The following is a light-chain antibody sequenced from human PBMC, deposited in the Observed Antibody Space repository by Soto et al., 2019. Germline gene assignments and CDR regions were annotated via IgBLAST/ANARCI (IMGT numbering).Light chain of an antibody. Sequence: EIVLTQSPVTLSLYPGERATLSCRASQSVSSYLAWYQQKVGQAPRLLIYDASNRATGIPARFRGSGSGTDFTLTISSLEPEDFAVYYCQQRSNWPRTFGQGTKVEIK. CDR2: DAS. V-gene: IGKV3-11*01. CDR3: QQRSNWPRT. J-gene: IGKJ1*01. CDR1: QSVSSY.